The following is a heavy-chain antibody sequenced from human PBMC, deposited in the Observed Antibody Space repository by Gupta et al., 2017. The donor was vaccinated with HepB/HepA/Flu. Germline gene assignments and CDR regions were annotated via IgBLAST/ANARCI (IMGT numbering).Heavy chain of an antibody. CDR1: GYSFTGQH. V-gene: IGHV1-2*04. CDR3: ARGGGIALEFDY. CDR2: INPNSGGT. J-gene: IGHJ4*02. D-gene: IGHD6-13*01. Sequence: QVQLVQSGAEVKKPGASGTVSCKASGYSFTGQHIHWVRQAPGQGLEWMGWINPNSGGTNYAQKFQDWVTMSRDTSISTAYMELRSLKSDDTAIYYCARGGGIALEFDYWGQGTLVTVSS.